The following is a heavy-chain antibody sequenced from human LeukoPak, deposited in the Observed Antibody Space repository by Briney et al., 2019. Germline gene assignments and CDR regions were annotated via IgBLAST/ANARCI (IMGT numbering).Heavy chain of an antibody. Sequence: GGSLRLSCAASGFTFSSYWMHWVRQAPGKGLVWFSRINTDGSSTSYADSVKGRFTISRDNAKNTLYLQMNSLRAEDTAVYYCAREDFYSYGSFDYWGQGTLVTISS. D-gene: IGHD5-18*01. CDR3: AREDFYSYGSFDY. CDR1: GFTFSSYW. CDR2: INTDGSST. V-gene: IGHV3-74*01. J-gene: IGHJ4*02.